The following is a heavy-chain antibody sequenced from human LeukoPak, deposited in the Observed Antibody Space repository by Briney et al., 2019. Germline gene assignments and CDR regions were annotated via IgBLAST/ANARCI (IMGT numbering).Heavy chain of an antibody. Sequence: ASVKVSCKASGGTFSSYAISWVRQAPGQGLEWMRGIIPIFGTANYAQKFQGRVTITADESTSTAYMELSSLRSEDTAVYYCARVSCSGGSCYGDYWGQGTLVTVSS. CDR3: ARVSCSGGSCYGDY. V-gene: IGHV1-69*13. CDR2: IIPIFGTA. D-gene: IGHD2-15*01. J-gene: IGHJ4*02. CDR1: GGTFSSYA.